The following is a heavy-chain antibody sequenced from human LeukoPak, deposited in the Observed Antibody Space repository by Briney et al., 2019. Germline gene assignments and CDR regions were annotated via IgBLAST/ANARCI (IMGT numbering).Heavy chain of an antibody. CDR3: ARMTGTAMVYYFDY. CDR1: EFSLSTSGMR. J-gene: IGHJ4*02. D-gene: IGHD5-18*01. V-gene: IGHV2-70*04. CDR2: IDWDDDK. Sequence: SGPALVKPTQTLTLTCTFSEFSLSTSGMRVSWIRHPPGKALEWLARIDWDDDKFYSTSLKTRLTISKDTSNNQVVLTMTNMDPVDTATYYCARMTGTAMVYYFDYWGQGTLVTVSS.